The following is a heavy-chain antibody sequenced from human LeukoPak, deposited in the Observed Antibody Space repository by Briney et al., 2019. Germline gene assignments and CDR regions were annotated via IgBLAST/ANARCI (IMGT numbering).Heavy chain of an antibody. CDR3: ATYYDILTGRDY. J-gene: IGHJ4*02. Sequence: GGSRRLSCAASGFTFSTSAMTWVRQAPGKGLEWVSGISGSGATDYADSVKGRFTISRDNSKNTLYLQMNSLRAEDTAVYYCATYYDILTGRDYWGQGTLVTVSS. V-gene: IGHV3-23*01. CDR2: ISGSGAT. CDR1: GFTFSTSA. D-gene: IGHD3-9*01.